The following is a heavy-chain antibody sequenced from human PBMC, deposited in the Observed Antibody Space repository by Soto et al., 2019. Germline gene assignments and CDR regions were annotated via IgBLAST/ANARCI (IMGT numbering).Heavy chain of an antibody. D-gene: IGHD6-13*01. V-gene: IGHV4-59*01. CDR3: ARGIASSSRTSLIY. Sequence: SETLSLTCAVYGGSFSGYYWSWIRQPPGKGLEWIGYIYYSGSTNYNPSLKSRVTISLDTSKNQFSLKLTSVTAADTAIYYCARGIASSSRTSLIYWGQGALVTSPQ. CDR1: GGSFSGYY. CDR2: IYYSGST. J-gene: IGHJ4*02.